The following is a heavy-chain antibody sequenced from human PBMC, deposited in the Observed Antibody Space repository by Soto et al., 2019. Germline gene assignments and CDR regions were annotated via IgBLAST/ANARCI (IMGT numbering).Heavy chain of an antibody. Sequence: GGSLRLSCAASGFTFSDYYMSWIRQAPGKGLEWVSYISSSGSTIYYADSVKGRFTISRDNAKNSLYLQMNSLRAEDTAVYYCARTDRESSSWYFDYWGQGTLVTVSS. CDR2: ISSSGSTI. D-gene: IGHD6-13*01. CDR1: GFTFSDYY. CDR3: ARTDRESSSWYFDY. J-gene: IGHJ4*02. V-gene: IGHV3-11*01.